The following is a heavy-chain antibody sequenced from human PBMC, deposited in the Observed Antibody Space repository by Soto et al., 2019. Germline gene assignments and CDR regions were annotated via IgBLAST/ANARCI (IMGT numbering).Heavy chain of an antibody. CDR2: ISAYNGNT. Sequence: GASVKVSCKASGYTFTSYGISWVRQAPGQGLEWMGWISAYNGNTNYAQKLQGRVTMTTDTSTSTAYMELRSLRSDDTAVYYCARVRVDCSSTSCKNPYYYYGMDVWGQGTTVTVSS. D-gene: IGHD2-2*01. V-gene: IGHV1-18*01. CDR3: ARVRVDCSSTSCKNPYYYYGMDV. CDR1: GYTFTSYG. J-gene: IGHJ6*02.